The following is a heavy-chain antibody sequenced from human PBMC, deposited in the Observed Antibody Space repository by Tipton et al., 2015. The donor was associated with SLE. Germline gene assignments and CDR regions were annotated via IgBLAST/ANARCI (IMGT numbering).Heavy chain of an antibody. Sequence: GSLRLSCAASGFTFSSYEMNWVRQAPGKGLEWVSYISSSGSTIYYADSVKGRFTISRDNAKNSLYLQMNSLRAEDTAVYYCAPQGRRVAVGPDYWGQGTLVTVSS. CDR1: GFTFSSYE. CDR2: ISSSGSTI. J-gene: IGHJ4*02. CDR3: APQGRRVAVGPDY. V-gene: IGHV3-48*03. D-gene: IGHD6-19*01.